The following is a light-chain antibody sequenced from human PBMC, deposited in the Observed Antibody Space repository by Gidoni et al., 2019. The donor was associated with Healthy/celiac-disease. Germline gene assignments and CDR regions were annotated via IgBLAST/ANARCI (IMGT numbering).Light chain of an antibody. Sequence: SYVLTQPPPVSVAPGQTARITCGGNNIGSKSVHWYQQKPGQAPVLVVYDDSDRPSGITGRFSGSNSGNTATLTISRVEAGDEADYYCQVWDSSSDHYVFGTGTKVTVL. CDR2: DDS. CDR1: NIGSKS. J-gene: IGLJ1*01. CDR3: QVWDSSSDHYV. V-gene: IGLV3-21*02.